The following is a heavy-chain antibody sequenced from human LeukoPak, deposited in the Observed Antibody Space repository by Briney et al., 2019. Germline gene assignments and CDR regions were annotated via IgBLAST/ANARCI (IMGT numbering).Heavy chain of an antibody. V-gene: IGHV3-33*01. CDR2: IWYDGSNK. Sequence: GGSLRLSCAASGFTFSSYGMHWVRQAPGKGLEWVAVIWYDGSNKYYADSVKGRFTISRDNSKNTLYLQMNSLRAEDTAVYYCARGAYSSSWYVYYYYGMDVWGQGTTVTVPS. CDR1: GFTFSSYG. J-gene: IGHJ6*02. CDR3: ARGAYSSSWYVYYYYGMDV. D-gene: IGHD6-13*01.